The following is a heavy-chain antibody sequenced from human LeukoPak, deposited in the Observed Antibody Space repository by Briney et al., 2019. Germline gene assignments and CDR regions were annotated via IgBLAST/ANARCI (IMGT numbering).Heavy chain of an antibody. CDR3: ARSRGYCSSTICYRY. D-gene: IGHD2-2*02. CDR1: GYTFTSYD. V-gene: IGHV1-8*01. Sequence: ASVKVSCKASGYTFTSYDMNWVRQATGQGLEWMGSMNPNSGNTGYAQKFQDRVTMTRNTSISTAYMELSSLRSEDTAVYYCARSRGYCSSTICYRYWGQGTLVTVSS. J-gene: IGHJ4*02. CDR2: MNPNSGNT.